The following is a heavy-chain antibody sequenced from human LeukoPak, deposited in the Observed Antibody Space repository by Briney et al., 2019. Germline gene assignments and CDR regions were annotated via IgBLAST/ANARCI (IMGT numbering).Heavy chain of an antibody. CDR2: ISYDGIKK. J-gene: IGHJ4*02. CDR3: ARDRGYSSFDY. Sequence: PGGSLRLSCAASGFTFSTYAIHWVRQAPGKGLDWVAVISYDGIKKYYADSVKGRFTIPRDNSKNMLYLEMSSLRAEDTAVYYCARDRGYSSFDYWGQGTLVTVSS. CDR1: GFTFSTYA. V-gene: IGHV3-30*04. D-gene: IGHD6-19*01.